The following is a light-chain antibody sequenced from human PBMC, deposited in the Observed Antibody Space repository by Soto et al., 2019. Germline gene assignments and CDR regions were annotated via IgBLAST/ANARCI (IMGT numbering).Light chain of an antibody. CDR1: QSMSSDY. J-gene: IGKJ2*01. Sequence: ERLLTQSPGTLSLSPGETATLSCRASQSMSSDYVAWYQQKPGQAPRLLIFGASSRATGIPDRFSGSGSGTDFSPTINRLEPKDFAVYYCQQYGDSPKYTFGQGTKLEIK. V-gene: IGKV3-20*01. CDR3: QQYGDSPKYT. CDR2: GAS.